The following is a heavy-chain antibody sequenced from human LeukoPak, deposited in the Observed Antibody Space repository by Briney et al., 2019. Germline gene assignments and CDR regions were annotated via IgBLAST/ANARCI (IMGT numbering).Heavy chain of an antibody. CDR1: GYTFTGYY. Sequence: GASVKVSCKASGYTFTGYYMHWVRQAPGQGLEWMGWINTNTGNPTYAQDFTGRFVFSLDTSVSTAYLQISSLKAEDTAVYYCARDRGSSGTPFDPWGQGTLVTVSS. D-gene: IGHD3-10*01. V-gene: IGHV7-4-1*02. CDR3: ARDRGSSGTPFDP. J-gene: IGHJ5*02. CDR2: INTNTGNP.